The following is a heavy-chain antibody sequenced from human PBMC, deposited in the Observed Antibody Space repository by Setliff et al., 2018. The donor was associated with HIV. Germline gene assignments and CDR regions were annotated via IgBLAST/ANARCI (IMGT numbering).Heavy chain of an antibody. V-gene: IGHV1-69*10. D-gene: IGHD1-1*01. CDR2: IIPIVGIA. CDR1: GGTFSSYA. CDR3: AQLGMVDDFDY. J-gene: IGHJ4*02. Sequence: ASEKVSCKASGGTFSSYAISWVRQAPGQGLQWMGGIIPIVGIANYVQKFQGRVTITADKSTSTVYMEFSSLRSEDTAVYYCAQLGMVDDFDYWGQGTLVTVSS.